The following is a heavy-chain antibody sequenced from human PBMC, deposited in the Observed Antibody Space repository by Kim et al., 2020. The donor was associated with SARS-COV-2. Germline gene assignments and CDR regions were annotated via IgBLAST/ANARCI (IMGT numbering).Heavy chain of an antibody. D-gene: IGHD2-15*01. CDR2: INPSGGST. CDR3: ARDLVVCSGGSCYFRMDV. CDR1: GYTFTSYY. V-gene: IGHV1-46*01. Sequence: ASVKVSCKASGYTFTSYYMHWVRQAPGQGLEWMGIINPSGGSTSYAQKFQGRVTMTRDTSTSTVYMELSSLSSEDTAVYYCARDLVVCSGGSCYFRMDVWGQGTTVTVSS. J-gene: IGHJ6*02.